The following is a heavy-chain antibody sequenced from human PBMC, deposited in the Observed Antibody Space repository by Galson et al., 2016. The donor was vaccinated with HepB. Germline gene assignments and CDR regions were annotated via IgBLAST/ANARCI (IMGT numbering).Heavy chain of an antibody. Sequence: SLRLSCAASGFTFSKYALHWVRQAPGKGLEWVAVISTNGINEKYEDSVKGRFTVSRDNSKNTVDLQMNCLRPEYTAVHYCAKDQGVLRHFDWLTYDAFDMWGQGTMVTVSS. CDR1: GFTFSKYA. J-gene: IGHJ3*02. CDR2: ISTNGINE. CDR3: AKDQGVLRHFDWLTYDAFDM. D-gene: IGHD3-9*01. V-gene: IGHV3-30*18.